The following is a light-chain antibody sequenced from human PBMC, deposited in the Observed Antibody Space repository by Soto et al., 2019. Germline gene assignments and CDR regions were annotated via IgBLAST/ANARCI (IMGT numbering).Light chain of an antibody. CDR1: QGMSGH. J-gene: IGKJ3*01. CDR2: AAD. Sequence: DIQLTQSPSFLSASIGDRVTITCRASQGMSGHLAWYQQKPGKAPELLIYAADTLQSWVPSRFSGSRSGTKLNLALSSLQPEDVATYYCQQFRNCPMSSFGPGPTVDIK. V-gene: IGKV1-9*01. CDR3: QQFRNCPMSS.